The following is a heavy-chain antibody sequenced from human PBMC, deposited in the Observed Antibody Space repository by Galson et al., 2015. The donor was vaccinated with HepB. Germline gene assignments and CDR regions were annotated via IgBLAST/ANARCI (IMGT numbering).Heavy chain of an antibody. CDR1: GYTFTSYD. Sequence: SVKVSCKASGYTFTSYDINWVRQVTGQGLEWMGWMNPNSGNTGYAQKFQGRVTMTRNTSISTAYMELSSLRSEDTAVYYCARVLARQQLPRVGFAYWGQGTLVTVSS. CDR3: ARVLARQQLPRVGFAY. D-gene: IGHD6-13*01. V-gene: IGHV1-8*01. J-gene: IGHJ4*02. CDR2: MNPNSGNT.